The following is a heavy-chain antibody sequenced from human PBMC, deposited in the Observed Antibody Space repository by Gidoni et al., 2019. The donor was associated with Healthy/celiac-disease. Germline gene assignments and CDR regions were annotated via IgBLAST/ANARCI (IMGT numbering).Heavy chain of an antibody. CDR2: IKSKTDGGTT. D-gene: IGHD3-9*01. CDR1: GFTFGSAW. Sequence: EVQLVESGGGLVKPGGSLRLSCAASGFTFGSAWLSWVRQGPGQGLEWVGRIKSKTDGGTTDYAAPVKGRFTISRNDSKNTLYLQMNSLKTEDTAVYYCTTAWYYDILTGYYNLDYWGQGTLVTVSS. J-gene: IGHJ4*02. CDR3: TTAWYYDILTGYYNLDY. V-gene: IGHV3-15*01.